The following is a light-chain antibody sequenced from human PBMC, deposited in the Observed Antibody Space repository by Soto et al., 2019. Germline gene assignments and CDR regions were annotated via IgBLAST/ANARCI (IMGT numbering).Light chain of an antibody. CDR2: QVS. CDR3: SSYTSSSSLYV. CDR1: SSDVGSYNY. V-gene: IGLV2-14*01. J-gene: IGLJ1*01. Sequence: QSVLTQPASVSGSPGQSITISCTGTSSDVGSYNYVSWYRQHPGKAPKLMIYQVSNRPSGVSNRFSGSKSGNTASLTISGIEAEDEADYYCSSYTSSSSLYVFGTGTKLTVL.